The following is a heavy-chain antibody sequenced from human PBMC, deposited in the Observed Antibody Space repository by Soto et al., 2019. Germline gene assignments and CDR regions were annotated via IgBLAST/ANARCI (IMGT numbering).Heavy chain of an antibody. CDR1: GGSISSYF. J-gene: IGHJ4*02. Sequence: QVQLQESGPGLLKPSETLSLTCTVSGGSISSYFYIWVRQPPGKGLEWIGSVYYTGTTDYNPSLKSRVTISVDTSKPQFSLNLRSVPAADTAVYYCARDLAAVPRAFDYWGRGTLVNVSS. CDR3: ARDLAAVPRAFDY. V-gene: IGHV4-59*01. D-gene: IGHD6-13*01. CDR2: VYYTGTT.